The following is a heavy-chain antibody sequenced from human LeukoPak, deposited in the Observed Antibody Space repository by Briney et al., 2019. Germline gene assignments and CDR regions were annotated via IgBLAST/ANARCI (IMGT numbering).Heavy chain of an antibody. V-gene: IGHV3-30*19. CDR1: GFTLSRYG. CDR2: VSRDGISK. CDR3: AREIPNAFDI. Sequence: GRSLRLSCAASGFTLSRYGMHWVRQAPGKGLEWVAVVSRDGISKYYPDSVRGRFTISRDNFKNTLYLEVNSLRSEDTAVFYCAREIPNAFDIWGQGTMVTVSS. J-gene: IGHJ3*02.